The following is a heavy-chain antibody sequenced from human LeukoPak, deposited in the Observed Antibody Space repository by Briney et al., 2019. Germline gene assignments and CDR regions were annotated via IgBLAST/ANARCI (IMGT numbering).Heavy chain of an antibody. J-gene: IGHJ6*03. CDR2: IKQDGSEI. CDR3: TRDFQGRYYYHMDV. D-gene: IGHD3-10*01. CDR1: GFTFSSYW. Sequence: GGSLRLSCAASGFTFSSYWMSWVRQAPGRGLEWVANIKQDGSEIYYVDSVKGRLTISRDNAKNSLFLQMNSLRAEDTAVYYCTRDFQGRYYYHMDVSGKGTTVTVSS. V-gene: IGHV3-7*01.